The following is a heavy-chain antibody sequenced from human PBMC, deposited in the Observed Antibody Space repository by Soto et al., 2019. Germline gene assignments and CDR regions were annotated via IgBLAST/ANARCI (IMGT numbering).Heavy chain of an antibody. V-gene: IGHV1-24*01. CDR2: FDPEDGET. CDR3: ATTFYYYDRSGYYADFDS. CDR1: GYTLTELS. D-gene: IGHD3-22*01. Sequence: ASVKVSCKVSGYTLTELSMHWVRQAPGKGLEWMGGFDPEDGETIYAQKFQGRVTMTEDTSTDTAYMELSSLRSEDTAVYYCATTFYYYDRSGYYADFDSRGQGTRVT. J-gene: IGHJ4*02.